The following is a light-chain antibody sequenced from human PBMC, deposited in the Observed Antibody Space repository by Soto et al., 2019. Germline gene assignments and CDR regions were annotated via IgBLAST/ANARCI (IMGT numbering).Light chain of an antibody. Sequence: QSALTQPASVSGSPGQSITISCTGTSSDVGGYNYVSWYQQHPGKAPKLMIYEVSNRPSGFSNRFSGSKSGNTASLTISGVQAEDQADYYGSSYTSSSTWVFGGGTKLTVL. V-gene: IGLV2-14*01. J-gene: IGLJ3*02. CDR1: SSDVGGYNY. CDR3: SSYTSSSTWV. CDR2: EVS.